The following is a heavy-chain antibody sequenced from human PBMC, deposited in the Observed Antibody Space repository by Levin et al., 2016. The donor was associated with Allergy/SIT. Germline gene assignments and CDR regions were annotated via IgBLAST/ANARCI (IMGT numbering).Heavy chain of an antibody. Sequence: GESLKISCAASGFTFSMSVFHWVRQAPGKGLEWVARVSYDGQTKYYADSAKGRFTVSRDNSKNTVDLQMNSLSSGDTAVYYCVRDVGVIPKNHFDLWGQGVLVTVSS. CDR1: GFTFSMSV. CDR3: VRDVGVIPKNHFDL. V-gene: IGHV3-30*04. CDR2: VSYDGQTK. J-gene: IGHJ4*02. D-gene: IGHD3-10*01.